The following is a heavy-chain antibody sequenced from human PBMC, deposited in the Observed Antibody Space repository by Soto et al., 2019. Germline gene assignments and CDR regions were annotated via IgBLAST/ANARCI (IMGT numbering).Heavy chain of an antibody. J-gene: IGHJ4*02. CDR3: ASDRLIWEFDS. Sequence: GASVKVSCKASGYTFTNYAIYWVRQAPGQRLEWMGWINSDIGNTKYSQKFQGRVTITRDTSASTAYMDLRSLRSEDTAVYYCASDRLIWEFDSWCQGALLTISS. D-gene: IGHD1-26*01. CDR2: INSDIGNT. CDR1: GYTFTNYA. V-gene: IGHV1-3*01.